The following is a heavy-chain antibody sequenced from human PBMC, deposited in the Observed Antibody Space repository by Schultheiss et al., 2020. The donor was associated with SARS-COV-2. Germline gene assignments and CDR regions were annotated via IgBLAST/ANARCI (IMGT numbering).Heavy chain of an antibody. J-gene: IGHJ2*01. D-gene: IGHD5-24*01. Sequence: GESLKISCAASGFTFSSYAMHWVRQAPGKGLEWVAVISHDGSNKYYADSVKGRFTISRDNSKNTLYLQMNSLRAEDTAVYYCARRRYDRLQSRYFDLWGRGTLVTVSS. CDR1: GFTFSSYA. CDR3: ARRRYDRLQSRYFDL. CDR2: ISHDGSNK. V-gene: IGHV3-30*04.